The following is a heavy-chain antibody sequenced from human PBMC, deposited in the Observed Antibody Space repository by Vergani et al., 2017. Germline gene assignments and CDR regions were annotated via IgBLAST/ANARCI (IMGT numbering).Heavy chain of an antibody. CDR2: IYSTGST. D-gene: IGHD3-16*01. V-gene: IGHV4-31*03. CDR1: GDSISSGVYY. J-gene: IGHJ4*02. Sequence: QVQLQESGPGLVKPSQTLSLTCSVPGDSISSGVYYWNWIRQHPGKGLEWIGYIYSTGSTHHNPSLRRRINMSLDTSKNQFYLKLNSVTAADTAMYYCARMGRYDEGDAFRIGYFDSWGPGILVTVSS. CDR3: ARMGRYDEGDAFRIGYFDS.